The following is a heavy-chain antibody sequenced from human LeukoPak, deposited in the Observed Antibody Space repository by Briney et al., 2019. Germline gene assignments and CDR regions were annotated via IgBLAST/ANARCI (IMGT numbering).Heavy chain of an antibody. V-gene: IGHV1-18*01. CDR1: GYTFTSYG. CDR3: AREKGRRFGELWTYYYYYMDV. D-gene: IGHD3-10*01. Sequence: GASVKVSCKASGYTFTSYGISWVRQAPGQGLEWMGWISAYNGNTNYAQKLQGRVTMTTDTSTSTAYMELRSLRSDDTAVYYCAREKGRRFGELWTYYYYYMDVWGKGTTVTISS. CDR2: ISAYNGNT. J-gene: IGHJ6*03.